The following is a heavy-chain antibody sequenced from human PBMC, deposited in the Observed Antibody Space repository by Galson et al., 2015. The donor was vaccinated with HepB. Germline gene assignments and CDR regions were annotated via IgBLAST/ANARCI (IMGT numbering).Heavy chain of an antibody. J-gene: IGHJ4*02. Sequence: CAISGDSVSSTSATWNWIRQSPSRGLEWLGRTYYKSKYYNDYAVSVRSRITINPDTSKNQFSLQLSSVTPGDTAVYYCARGWGITMVRGLPYYLDSWGQGGLFNVSS. CDR1: GDSVSSTSAT. CDR3: ARGWGITMVRGLPYYLDS. D-gene: IGHD3-10*01. CDR2: TYYKSKYYN. V-gene: IGHV6-1*01.